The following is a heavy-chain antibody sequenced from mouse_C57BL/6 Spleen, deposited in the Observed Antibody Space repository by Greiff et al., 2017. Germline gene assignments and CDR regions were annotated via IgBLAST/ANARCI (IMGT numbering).Heavy chain of an antibody. D-gene: IGHD2-1*01. CDR1: GFNIKDDY. V-gene: IGHV14-4*01. CDR3: ARGLYYGKYDFDY. Sequence: VQLKQSGAELVRPGASVKLSCTASGFNIKDDYMHWVKQRPEQGLEWIGWIDPENGDTEYASKFQGKATITADTSSNTAYLQLSSLTSEDTAVYYCARGLYYGKYDFDYWGQGTTLTVSS. J-gene: IGHJ2*01. CDR2: IDPENGDT.